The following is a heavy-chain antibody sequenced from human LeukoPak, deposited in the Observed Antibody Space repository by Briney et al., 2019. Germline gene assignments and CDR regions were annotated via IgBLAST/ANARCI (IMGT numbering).Heavy chain of an antibody. J-gene: IGHJ4*02. CDR3: ARDYSGSYYFDY. CDR2: IYYSGST. Sequence: SETLSLTCNVSGGSISSYYWSWIRQPPGKDLEWIGYIYYSGSTNYNPSLKSRVTISVDTSKSHFSLELSSVTTADTAVYYCARDYSGSYYFDYWGQGILVTVSS. D-gene: IGHD1-26*01. V-gene: IGHV4-59*01. CDR1: GGSISSYY.